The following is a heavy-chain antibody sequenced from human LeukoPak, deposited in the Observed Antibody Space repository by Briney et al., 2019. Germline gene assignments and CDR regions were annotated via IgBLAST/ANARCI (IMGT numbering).Heavy chain of an antibody. Sequence: PGGSLRLSCAASGFTVSGNYMSWVRQAPGKGLEWVSVIYSGGSTYYADSVKGRFTISRDNSKNTLYLQMNSLRVEDTAVYYCARDSGSSWYALSHHWFDPWGQGTLVTVSS. CDR2: IYSGGST. V-gene: IGHV3-53*01. CDR1: GFTVSGNY. CDR3: ARDSGSSWYALSHHWFDP. D-gene: IGHD6-13*01. J-gene: IGHJ5*02.